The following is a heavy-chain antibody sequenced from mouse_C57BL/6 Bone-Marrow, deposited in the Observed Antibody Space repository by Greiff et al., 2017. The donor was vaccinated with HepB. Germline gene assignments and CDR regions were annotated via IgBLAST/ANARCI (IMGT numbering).Heavy chain of an antibody. CDR1: GYTFTSYW. Sequence: VQLQQPGAELVKPGASVKMSCKASGYTFTSYWITWVKQRPGQGLEWIGDIYPGSGSTNYNEKFKSKATLTVDTSSSTAYMQLSSLTSEDSAVYYCARQGDGSSCQLAWFAYWGQGTLVTVSA. CDR2: IYPGSGST. J-gene: IGHJ3*01. V-gene: IGHV1-55*01. CDR3: ARQGDGSSCQLAWFAY. D-gene: IGHD1-1*01.